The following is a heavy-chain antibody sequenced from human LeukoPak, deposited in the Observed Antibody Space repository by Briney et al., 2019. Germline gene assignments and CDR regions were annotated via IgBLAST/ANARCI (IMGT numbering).Heavy chain of an antibody. V-gene: IGHV3-48*01. CDR3: ARDLRGYCSGTSCYDNWFDP. CDR1: GFTFSSYS. Sequence: GGSLRLSCAASGFTFSSYSMNWVRQAPGKGLEWVSYISSSGGTIYYADSVKGRFTISRDNAKNSLYLQMNSLRAEDTAVYYCARDLRGYCSGTSCYDNWFDPWGQGSLVTVSS. D-gene: IGHD2-2*01. CDR2: ISSSGGTI. J-gene: IGHJ5*02.